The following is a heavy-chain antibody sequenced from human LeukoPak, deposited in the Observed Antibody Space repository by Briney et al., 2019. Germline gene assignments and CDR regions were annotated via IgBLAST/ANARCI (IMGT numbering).Heavy chain of an antibody. CDR2: ISSGSGYI. CDR1: GFPFSDYA. J-gene: IGHJ5*02. V-gene: IGHV3-21*01. Sequence: PGGSLGLSCAASGFPFSDYAMKWVRQAPGKGLEWVSSISSGSGYIYYADSVKGRFTISIDNAKNSLYLQMNSLRAEDTAVYYCARDMNPGEDRWFDLWGQGTLVTVPS. D-gene: IGHD7-27*01. CDR3: ARDMNPGEDRWFDL.